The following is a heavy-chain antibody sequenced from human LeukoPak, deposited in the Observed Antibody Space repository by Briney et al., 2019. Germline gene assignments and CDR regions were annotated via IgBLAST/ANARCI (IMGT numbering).Heavy chain of an antibody. CDR1: GGSISSYY. V-gene: IGHV4-59*12. D-gene: IGHD6-19*01. J-gene: IGHJ4*02. CDR2: IYYSGST. Sequence: SETLSLTCTVSGGSISSYYWSWIRQPPGKGLEWIGYIYYSGSTNYNPSLKSRVTISVDTSKNQFSLKLSSVTAADTAVYYCARVFDSYSSGWYVDYWGQGTLVTVSS. CDR3: ARVFDSYSSGWYVDY.